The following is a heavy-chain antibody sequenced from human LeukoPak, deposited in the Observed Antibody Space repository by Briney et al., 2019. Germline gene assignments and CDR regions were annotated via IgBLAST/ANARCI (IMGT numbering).Heavy chain of an antibody. CDR3: ARAVRTAMGGRLYYYYYYMDV. CDR1: GGSISSYY. CDR2: IYSSGST. D-gene: IGHD5-18*01. Sequence: PSETLSLTRTVSGGSISSYYWSWIRQPPGKGLEWIGYIYSSGSTNYNPSLKSRVTISVETSKNQFSLKLSSVTAADTAVYYCARAVRTAMGGRLYYYYYYMDVWGKGTTVTVSS. J-gene: IGHJ6*03. V-gene: IGHV4-59*12.